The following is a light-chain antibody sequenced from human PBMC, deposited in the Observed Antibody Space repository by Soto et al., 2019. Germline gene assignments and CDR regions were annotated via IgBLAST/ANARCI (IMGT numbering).Light chain of an antibody. J-gene: IGKJ1*01. CDR2: GAS. Sequence: ESVLTDSRATLSVSPRERXTXSRRASQSVSSNLAWYQQKPGQANRLIIYGASKRATGITDRLSGSGSGTEFTLTISSLQSEDFAVYYCQQYNNWPRTFGQGTKL. CDR3: QQYNNWPRT. CDR1: QSVSSN. V-gene: IGKV3-15*01.